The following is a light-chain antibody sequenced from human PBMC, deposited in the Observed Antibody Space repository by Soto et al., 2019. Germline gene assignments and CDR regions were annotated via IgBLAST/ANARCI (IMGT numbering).Light chain of an antibody. CDR3: QQHINWPLH. CDR2: GPS. V-gene: IGKV3D-20*02. J-gene: IGKJ4*01. CDR1: QRVIIIY. Sequence: EIVLTQSPGTLSLSPGGRATLSCRASQRVIIIYLAWYQQKPGQAPRLLVYGPSSSPTGIPERFSGSESGTDFTLTISRLEPEDFDLYCCQQHINWPLHFGGGTDSDIK.